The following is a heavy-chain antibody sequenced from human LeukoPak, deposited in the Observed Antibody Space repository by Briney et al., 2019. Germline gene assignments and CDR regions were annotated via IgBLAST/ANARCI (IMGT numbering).Heavy chain of an antibody. D-gene: IGHD5-24*01. Sequence: PSETLSLTCTVTGGSISSYYWSWIRQPAGKGLEWIGRIHTSGSTNYNPSLKSRVTMSVDTSKNQFSLKLSSVTAADTAVYYCARDKEMATIGRAFDIWGQGTMVTVSS. V-gene: IGHV4-4*07. J-gene: IGHJ3*02. CDR3: ARDKEMATIGRAFDI. CDR2: IHTSGST. CDR1: GGSISSYY.